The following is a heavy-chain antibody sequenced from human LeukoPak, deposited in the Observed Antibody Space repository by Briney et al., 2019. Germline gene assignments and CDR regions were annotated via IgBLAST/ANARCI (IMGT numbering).Heavy chain of an antibody. CDR2: INHSGST. V-gene: IGHV4-34*01. CDR3: ARHLEGWNRQNYYYYYMDV. D-gene: IGHD1/OR15-1a*01. J-gene: IGHJ6*03. Sequence: PSETLSLTCAVYGGSFSGYYWSWIRQPPGKGLEWIGEINHSGSTNYNPSLKSRVTISVDTSKNQFSLKLSSVTAADTAVYYCARHLEGWNRQNYYYYYMDVWGKGTTVTVSS. CDR1: GGSFSGYY.